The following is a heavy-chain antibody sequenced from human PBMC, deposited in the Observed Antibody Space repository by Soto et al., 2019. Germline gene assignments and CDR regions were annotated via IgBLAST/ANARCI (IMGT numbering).Heavy chain of an antibody. CDR1: GGSISNYY. Sequence: TLSLTCTVSGGSISNYYWSWIRQPPGKGLEWIGYIYFSGGTNYNPSLKSRVTISIDTSKNQFSLKLTSVTAADTAVYCCARGTTGTSYFFDYWGQGTRVTVSS. CDR2: IYFSGGT. CDR3: ARGTTGTSYFFDY. J-gene: IGHJ4*02. D-gene: IGHD2-8*02. V-gene: IGHV4-59*01.